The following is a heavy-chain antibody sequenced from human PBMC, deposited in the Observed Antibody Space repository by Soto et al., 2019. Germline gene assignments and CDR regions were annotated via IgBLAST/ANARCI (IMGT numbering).Heavy chain of an antibody. J-gene: IGHJ4*02. D-gene: IGHD6-19*01. CDR1: GFSLSSTRMA. CDR2: IYWDDDK. Sequence: QITLKEAGPTLVNPTQTLTLTCTFSGFSLSSTRMAVGWIRQSPGKPLEWLALIYWDDDKRYSPFLKNRLTITKDTSKNQVVLTMSNMDPVDTARYYWAHIVVSGLGYYFDYWGQGTLVTVSS. V-gene: IGHV2-5*02. CDR3: AHIVVSGLGYYFDY.